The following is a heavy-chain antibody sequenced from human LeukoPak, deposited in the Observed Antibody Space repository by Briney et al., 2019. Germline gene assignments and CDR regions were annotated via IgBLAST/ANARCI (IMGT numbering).Heavy chain of an antibody. Sequence: GGSLRLSCAASGFTFSSYAMSWVRQAPGKGLEWVPAISGSGGSTYYADSVKGRFTISRDNSKNTLYLQMNSLRAEDTAVCYCAKDQYTLVVVPAAIPGAFDIWGQGTMVTVSS. D-gene: IGHD2-2*01. CDR3: AKDQYTLVVVPAAIPGAFDI. CDR2: ISGSGGST. CDR1: GFTFSSYA. J-gene: IGHJ3*02. V-gene: IGHV3-23*01.